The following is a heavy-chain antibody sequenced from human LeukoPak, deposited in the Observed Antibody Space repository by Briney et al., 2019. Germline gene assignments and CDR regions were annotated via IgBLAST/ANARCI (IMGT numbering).Heavy chain of an antibody. CDR2: VNPNSGDT. J-gene: IGHJ5*01. CDR3: ARASGSYWWFDS. V-gene: IGHV1-2*02. CDR1: GYTSTGYY. Sequence: ASVKVSCKASGYTSTGYYLHWVRQAPGQGLEWMGCVNPNSGDTNYAQKFQGSVTMTRDTSISTVYMELSRLRSDDTAVYYCARASGSYWWFDSWGQGTLVTVSS. D-gene: IGHD1-26*01.